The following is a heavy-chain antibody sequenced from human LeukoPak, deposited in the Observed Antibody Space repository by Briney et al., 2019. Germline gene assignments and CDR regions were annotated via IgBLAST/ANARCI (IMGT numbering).Heavy chain of an antibody. V-gene: IGHV3-21*01. J-gene: IGHJ6*03. Sequence: GGSLRLSCAASGFIFSGYSMNWVRQAPGKGLEWVSSISGSSDYIYYADSVKGRFTISRDNAKKSLYLQMNSLRAEDTAVYYCTSYYYDDNYFYYMDVWGNGTTVTVSS. CDR2: ISGSSDYI. D-gene: IGHD3-22*01. CDR1: GFIFSGYS. CDR3: TSYYYDDNYFYYMDV.